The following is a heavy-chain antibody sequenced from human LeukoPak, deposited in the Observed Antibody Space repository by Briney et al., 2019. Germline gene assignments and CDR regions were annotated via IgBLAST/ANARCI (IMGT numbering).Heavy chain of an antibody. J-gene: IGHJ4*02. Sequence: GGSLRLSCAASGFTFSSYGMHWVRQAPGKGLEWVAVISYDGSNKYYAGSVKGRFTISRDNSKNTLYLQMNSLRPEDTAVYYCAKVRVGTAHFDYWGQGTLVTVSS. D-gene: IGHD2-15*01. CDR1: GFTFSSYG. V-gene: IGHV3-30*18. CDR2: ISYDGSNK. CDR3: AKVRVGTAHFDY.